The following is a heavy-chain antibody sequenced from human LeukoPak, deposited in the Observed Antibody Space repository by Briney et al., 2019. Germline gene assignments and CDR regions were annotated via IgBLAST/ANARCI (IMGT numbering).Heavy chain of an antibody. CDR3: VRVASRAFDY. Sequence: GGSLRLSCAASGFTFKNNAMTWVRQAPGKGLEWVSAINGGGDDTEYADSVKGRFTISRDNSKNTLYLQMSSLRAEDTAVYYCVRVASRAFDYWGQGTLVTVSS. CDR1: GFTFKNNA. CDR2: INGGGDDT. J-gene: IGHJ4*02. V-gene: IGHV3-23*01.